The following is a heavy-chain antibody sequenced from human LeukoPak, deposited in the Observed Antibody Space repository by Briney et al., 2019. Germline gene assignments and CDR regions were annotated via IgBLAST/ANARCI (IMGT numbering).Heavy chain of an antibody. J-gene: IGHJ4*02. D-gene: IGHD2-15*01. CDR1: GFTFSSYS. Sequence: KSGGSLRLSCAASGFTFSSYSMNWVRQAPGKGLEWVSSISSSSSYIYYADSVKGRFTIPRDNAKNSLYLQMNSLRAEDTAVYYCASPKEQRGVVVVAAFDYWGQGTLVTVSS. CDR2: ISSSSSYI. V-gene: IGHV3-21*01. CDR3: ASPKEQRGVVVVAAFDY.